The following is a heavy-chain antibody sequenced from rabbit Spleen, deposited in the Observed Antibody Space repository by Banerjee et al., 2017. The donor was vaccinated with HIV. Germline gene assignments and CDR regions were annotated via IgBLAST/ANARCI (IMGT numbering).Heavy chain of an antibody. CDR2: IYTGSGNT. CDR1: GFSFNSNYW. D-gene: IGHD4-1*01. V-gene: IGHV1S40*01. CDR3: GRDDTYLHAGEYLDL. Sequence: QSLEESGGDLVKPGASLTLTCTASGFSFNSNYWICWVRQAPGKGLEWIGCIYTGSGNTYYASWAKGRFTITKTSSTTVTLQMTSLTVADTATYFCGRDDTYLHAGEYLDLWGPGTLVTVS. J-gene: IGHJ4*01.